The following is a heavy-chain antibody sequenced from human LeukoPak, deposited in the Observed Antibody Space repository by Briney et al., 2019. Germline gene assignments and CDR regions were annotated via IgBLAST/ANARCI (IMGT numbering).Heavy chain of an antibody. CDR1: GTAISSYF. CDR3: AGGRTGQYYDH. J-gene: IGHJ4*01. Sequence: PSETLSLTCDISGTAISSYFWNWIRQSPAKGLEWIGFFYHNGGPSYNPSLRGRVTISVDSSQKKFSLQLTSMTAADSAIYFCAGGRTGQYYDHWGHGTLVAVS. V-gene: IGHV4-59*08. D-gene: IGHD1-1*01. CDR2: FYHNGGP.